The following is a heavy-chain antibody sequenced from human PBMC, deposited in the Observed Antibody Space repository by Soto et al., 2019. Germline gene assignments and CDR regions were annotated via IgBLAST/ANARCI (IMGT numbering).Heavy chain of an antibody. J-gene: IGHJ4*02. D-gene: IGHD3-10*02. CDR2: ISAYNGNT. Sequence: ASVKVSCKASGYTFTSYGISWLRQSPGQGLEWMGWISAYNGNTDYAQKLQGRVTMTTDTSTSTAYMELRSLRSDDTAVYYCARDTVRGVNRVDYWGQGTLVTVSS. V-gene: IGHV1-18*04. CDR1: GYTFTSYG. CDR3: ARDTVRGVNRVDY.